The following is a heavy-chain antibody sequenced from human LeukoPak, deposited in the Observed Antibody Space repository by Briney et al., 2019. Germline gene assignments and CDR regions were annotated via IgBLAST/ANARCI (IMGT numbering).Heavy chain of an antibody. CDR1: GFTFSSFG. V-gene: IGHV3-30*02. CDR3: AKDLSSYCSAGSCYPNWLDP. J-gene: IGHJ5*02. Sequence: PGGSLRLSCAASGFTFSSFGVHWVRQAPGKGLEWVAFIRYDGGNKHYGDSVKGRFTISRDNSRNTLCLQMNSLRAEDTAVYYCAKDLSSYCSAGSCYPNWLDPWGQGTLVTVSS. CDR2: IRYDGGNK. D-gene: IGHD2-15*01.